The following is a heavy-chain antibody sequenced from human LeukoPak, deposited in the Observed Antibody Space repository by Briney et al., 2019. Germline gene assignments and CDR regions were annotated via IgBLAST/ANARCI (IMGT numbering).Heavy chain of an antibody. Sequence: GGSLRLSCAASGFTVSSNYMSWVRQAPGKGLEWVSVIYRDGSTFYADSVKGRFTISRDNFKNKLYLQMNSLRAEDTAVYYCARDPRSGSVNFDYWGQGTLVTVSS. V-gene: IGHV3-53*01. D-gene: IGHD6-19*01. CDR2: IYRDGST. CDR3: ARDPRSGSVNFDY. J-gene: IGHJ4*02. CDR1: GFTVSSNY.